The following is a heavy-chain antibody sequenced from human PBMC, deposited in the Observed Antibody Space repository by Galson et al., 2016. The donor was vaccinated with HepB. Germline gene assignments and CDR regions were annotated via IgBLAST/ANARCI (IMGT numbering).Heavy chain of an antibody. CDR1: GGSINSSNW. D-gene: IGHD6-19*01. CDR3: ARRIAVAGSLKY. CDR2: IYHSGGT. Sequence: SETLSLTCAVSGGSINSSNWWSWVRQPPGKGLEWIGEIYHSGGTNYNPSLKSRVTISVDKSKNQFPLNLASVTAADTAVYYCARRIAVAGSLKYWGQGTLVTVSS. J-gene: IGHJ4*02. V-gene: IGHV4-4*02.